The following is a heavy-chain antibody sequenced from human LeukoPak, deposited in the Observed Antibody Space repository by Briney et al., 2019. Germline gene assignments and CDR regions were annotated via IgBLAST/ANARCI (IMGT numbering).Heavy chain of an antibody. CDR3: ARPKSSSWYDAFDI. CDR2: INHSGST. V-gene: IGHV4-34*01. CDR1: GVSFSGYY. D-gene: IGHD6-13*01. J-gene: IGHJ3*02. Sequence: SETLSLTCAVYGVSFSGYYWSWIRQPPGKGLEWLGEINHSGSTNYNPSLKSRVTISVDTSKNQFSLKLSSVTAADTAVYYCARPKSSSWYDAFDIWGQGTMVTVSS.